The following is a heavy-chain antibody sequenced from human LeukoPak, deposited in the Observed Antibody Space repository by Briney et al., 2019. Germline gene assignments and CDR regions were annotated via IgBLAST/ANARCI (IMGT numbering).Heavy chain of an antibody. CDR2: IKSKTDGGTT. Sequence: KPGGSLRLSCAASGFTFSNAWMSWVRQAPGKGLEWVGRIKSKTDGGTTDYAAPVKGRFTISRDDSKNTLYLQMNSLKTEDTAVYYCTTARITMVRGGKRDYWGREPWSPSPQ. CDR1: GFTFSNAW. CDR3: TTARITMVRGGKRDY. D-gene: IGHD3-10*01. V-gene: IGHV3-15*01. J-gene: IGHJ4*02.